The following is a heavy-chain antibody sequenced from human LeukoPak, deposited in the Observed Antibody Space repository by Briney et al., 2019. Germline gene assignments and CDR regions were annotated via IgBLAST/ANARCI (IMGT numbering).Heavy chain of an antibody. J-gene: IGHJ4*02. CDR2: IYSGGST. D-gene: IGHD6-19*01. Sequence: PGGSLRLSCAASGFIVSSNYMSWVRQAPGKGLEWVSVIYSGGSTYYADSVKGRFTISRDNSKNTLYLQMNSLRAEDTAVYYCARHSFSGGWYFGLGYWGQGTLVTVSS. CDR1: GFIVSSNY. V-gene: IGHV3-53*01. CDR3: ARHSFSGGWYFGLGY.